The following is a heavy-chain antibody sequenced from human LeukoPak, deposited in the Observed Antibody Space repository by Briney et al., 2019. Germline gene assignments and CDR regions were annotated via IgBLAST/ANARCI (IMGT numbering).Heavy chain of an antibody. V-gene: IGHV4-59*01. CDR3: ARVRGAFDI. CDR1: GGSISSYY. J-gene: IGHJ3*02. CDR2: IYYSGST. Sequence: MASETLSLTCTVYGGSISSYYWSWIRPPPGKGLEWIGYIYYSGSTNYNPSLKSRVTISVDTSKNQFSLKLSSVTAADTAVYYCARVRGAFDIWGQGTMVTVSS.